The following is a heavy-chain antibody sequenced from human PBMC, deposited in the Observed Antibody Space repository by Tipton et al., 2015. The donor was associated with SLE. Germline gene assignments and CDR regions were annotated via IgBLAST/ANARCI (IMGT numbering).Heavy chain of an antibody. CDR2: IGTAGDT. D-gene: IGHD3-10*01. CDR1: GFTFSSYD. J-gene: IGHJ4*02. CDR3: ARSTMVRPLDY. Sequence: SLRLSCAASGFTFSSYDMHWVRQATGKGLEWVSAIGTAGDTYYPGSVKGRFTISRENAKNSLYLQMNSLRAEDTAVYYCARSTMVRPLDYWGQGTLVTVSS. V-gene: IGHV3-13*04.